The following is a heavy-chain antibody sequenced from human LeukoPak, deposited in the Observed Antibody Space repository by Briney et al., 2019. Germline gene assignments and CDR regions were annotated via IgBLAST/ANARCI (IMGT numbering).Heavy chain of an antibody. CDR3: ARVEEGAIPFDY. D-gene: IGHD1-26*01. Sequence: GGSLRLSCAASGFTFSSYSMNWVRQAPGKGLEWVSSISSSSSYIYYADSVKGRFTISRGNAKNPLYLQMNSLRAEDTAVYYCARVEEGAIPFDYWGQGTLVTVSS. J-gene: IGHJ4*02. CDR1: GFTFSSYS. CDR2: ISSSSSYI. V-gene: IGHV3-21*01.